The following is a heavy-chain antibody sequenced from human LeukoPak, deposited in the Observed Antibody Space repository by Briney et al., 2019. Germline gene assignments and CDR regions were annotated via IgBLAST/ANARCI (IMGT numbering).Heavy chain of an antibody. Sequence: PSETLSLTCTVSGGSIFNSAYFWGWIRQPPGKGLEWIGNIYYTGSTHYNVSLESRVTMSLDRSRNQSSLKLSSVTAADTADYYCARVRDIALPGDRYMDVWGKGTTVTVSS. CDR2: IYYTGST. J-gene: IGHJ6*03. D-gene: IGHD5-12*01. CDR1: GGSIFNSAYF. CDR3: ARVRDIALPGDRYMDV. V-gene: IGHV4-39*01.